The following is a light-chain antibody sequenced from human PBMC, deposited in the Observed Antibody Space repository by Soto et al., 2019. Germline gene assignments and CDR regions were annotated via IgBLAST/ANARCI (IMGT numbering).Light chain of an antibody. Sequence: TQSPGTLSLSPGEGATLSCRTSQRVDNNFVAWYQQKPGETPKLLIYAASTLESGIPPRFSGSGSGTDFTLTINNLQPEDVATYYCQRYYNAPFTFGGGTKVEIK. J-gene: IGKJ4*01. CDR2: AAS. CDR1: QRVDNN. V-gene: IGKV1-27*01. CDR3: QRYYNAPFT.